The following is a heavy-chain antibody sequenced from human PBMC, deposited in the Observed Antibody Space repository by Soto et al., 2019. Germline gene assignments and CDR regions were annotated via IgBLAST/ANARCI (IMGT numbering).Heavy chain of an antibody. CDR1: GFTFSSYA. V-gene: IGHV3-30-3*01. Sequence: GGSLRLSCAASGFTFSSYAMHWVRQAPGKGLEWVAVISYDGSNKYYADSVKGRFTISRDNSKNTLYLQMNSLRAEDTAVYYCARGGDYDFWSGYPAPDYWGQGTLVTVCS. CDR3: ARGGDYDFWSGYPAPDY. J-gene: IGHJ4*02. D-gene: IGHD3-3*01. CDR2: ISYDGSNK.